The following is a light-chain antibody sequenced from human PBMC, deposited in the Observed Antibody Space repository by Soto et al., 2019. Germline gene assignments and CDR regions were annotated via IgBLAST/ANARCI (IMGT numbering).Light chain of an antibody. Sequence: QSALTQPASVSGSPGQSITISCTGTSSDVGGYNYVSWYQQHPGKAPKLMIYEVSNRPSGVSNRFSGSTSGNTASLTISGLQAEDEADYYCSSYTSSSTNVFGTGTKLTVL. CDR2: EVS. J-gene: IGLJ1*01. V-gene: IGLV2-14*01. CDR1: SSDVGGYNY. CDR3: SSYTSSSTNV.